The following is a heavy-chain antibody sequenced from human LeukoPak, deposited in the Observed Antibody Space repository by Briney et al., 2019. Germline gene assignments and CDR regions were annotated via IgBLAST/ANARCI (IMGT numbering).Heavy chain of an antibody. CDR1: GFTFSNYW. D-gene: IGHD2-15*01. CDR2: IKQDGSEK. CDR3: ASTQTFDY. V-gene: IGHV3-7*03. J-gene: IGHJ4*02. Sequence: GSLRLSCVVSGFTFSNYWMSWVRQAPGKGLEWVANIKQDGSEKNYVDSVKGRFTISRDNAKNSLFLQLDSLRAEDTAVYYCASTQTFDYWGQGTLVTVSS.